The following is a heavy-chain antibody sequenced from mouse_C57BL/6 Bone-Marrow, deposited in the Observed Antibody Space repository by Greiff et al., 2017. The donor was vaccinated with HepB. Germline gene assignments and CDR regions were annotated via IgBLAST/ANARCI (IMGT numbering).Heavy chain of an antibody. CDR1: GYTFTDYE. D-gene: IGHD1-1*01. CDR2: IDPETGGT. Sequence: VQLQQSGAELVRPGAPVTLSCKASGYTFTDYEMHWVKQTPVHGLEWIGAIDPETGGTAYNQKFKGKAILTADKSSSTAYMELRSLTSEDSAVYYCTNGSNWYFDVWGTGTTVTVSS. CDR3: TNGSNWYFDV. V-gene: IGHV1-15*01. J-gene: IGHJ1*03.